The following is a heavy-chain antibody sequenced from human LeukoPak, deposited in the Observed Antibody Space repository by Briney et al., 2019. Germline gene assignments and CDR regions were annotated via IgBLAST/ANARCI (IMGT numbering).Heavy chain of an antibody. D-gene: IGHD1-26*01. Sequence: GGSLRLSCVVSGFTFGSSNMNWVRQAPGKGLEWVSSISSTSTYIYYADSVKGRFTISRDNSKNTLYLQMNSLRAENTAVYYCAKEVHGSSWENWFDPWGQGTLVTVSS. V-gene: IGHV3-21*04. CDR2: ISSTSTYI. CDR3: AKEVHGSSWENWFDP. CDR1: GFTFGSSN. J-gene: IGHJ5*02.